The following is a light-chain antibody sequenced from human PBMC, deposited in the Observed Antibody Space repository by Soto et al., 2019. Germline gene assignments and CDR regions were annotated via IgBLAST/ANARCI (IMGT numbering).Light chain of an antibody. Sequence: EIVMTQSPATLSVSPGERVTLPCRASQSVSSNLAWYQQKPGQAPRLLIYGASTRATGIPARFSGSGSGTEFTLTISSLQSEDFAVYYCQQYNIWWTFGQGTKVEIK. CDR2: GAS. J-gene: IGKJ1*01. CDR1: QSVSSN. CDR3: QQYNIWWT. V-gene: IGKV3-15*01.